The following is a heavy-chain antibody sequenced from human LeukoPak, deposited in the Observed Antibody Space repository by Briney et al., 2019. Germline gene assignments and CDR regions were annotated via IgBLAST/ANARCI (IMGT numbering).Heavy chain of an antibody. V-gene: IGHV4-39*07. D-gene: IGHD3-3*01. Sequence: NPSETLSLTCTVSGGSISSSSYYWGWIRQPPGKGLEWIGSIYYSESTYHNPSLKSRVTISVDTSKNQFSLKLSSVTAADTAVYYCARDFRGGYNFWSGYYTPYYFDYWGQGTLVTVSS. J-gene: IGHJ4*02. CDR2: IYYSEST. CDR3: ARDFRGGYNFWSGYYTPYYFDY. CDR1: GGSISSSSYY.